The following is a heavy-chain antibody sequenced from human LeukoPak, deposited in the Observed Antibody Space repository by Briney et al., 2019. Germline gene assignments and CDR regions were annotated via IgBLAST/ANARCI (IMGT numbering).Heavy chain of an antibody. Sequence: GGSLRLSCAASGITFDDYNMNWVRQGPGKRLEWVSGTNWNGGSTFYADSVKGRFTISRDNSKNSVYLQMSSLSGEDTALYYCVGSGAFSIEAFGLWGQGTMVTVSS. CDR3: VGSGAFSIEAFGL. CDR1: GITFDDYN. CDR2: TNWNGGST. D-gene: IGHD3-10*01. V-gene: IGHV3-20*04. J-gene: IGHJ3*01.